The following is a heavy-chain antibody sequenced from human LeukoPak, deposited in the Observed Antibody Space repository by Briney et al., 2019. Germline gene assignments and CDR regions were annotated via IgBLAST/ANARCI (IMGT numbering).Heavy chain of an antibody. D-gene: IGHD3-16*01. CDR2: IYSDNT. CDR1: GFTVSSNS. V-gene: IGHV3-53*01. Sequence: GGSLRLSCTVSGFTVSSNSMSWVRQAPGKGVEGVSFIYSDNTHYSDSVQGRFTISRDNSKNTLYLQMNSLRGEDTAVYYCAKDDAWGRYKDWGQGTLVAVSS. CDR3: AKDDAWGRYKD. J-gene: IGHJ1*01.